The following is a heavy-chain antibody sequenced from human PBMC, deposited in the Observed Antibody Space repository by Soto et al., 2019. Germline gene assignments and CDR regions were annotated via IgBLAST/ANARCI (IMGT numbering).Heavy chain of an antibody. CDR3: AREGGYSYGYEVGDY. Sequence: GGSLRLSCAASGFTFSSYSMNWVRQAPGKGLEWVSYISSSSSTIYYADSVKGRFTISRDNAKNSLYLQMNRLRAEDTAVYYCAREGGYSYGYEVGDYWGQGTLVTVSS. V-gene: IGHV3-48*01. CDR1: GFTFSSYS. D-gene: IGHD5-18*01. J-gene: IGHJ4*02. CDR2: ISSSSSTI.